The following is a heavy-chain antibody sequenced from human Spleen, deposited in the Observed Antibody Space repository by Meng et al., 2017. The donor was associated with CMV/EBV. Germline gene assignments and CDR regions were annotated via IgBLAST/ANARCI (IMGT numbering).Heavy chain of an antibody. V-gene: IGHV1-46*01. CDR2: INPNGGAT. CDR3: ARDREVGATRAFDI. Sequence: SGYSFTNYYLQWVRQAPGQGLGWMGIINPNGGATSYAPKFQGRVTMTRDTSTDTVYMELSSLKSDDTAVYYCARDREVGATRAFDIWGQGTMVTVSS. D-gene: IGHD1-26*01. J-gene: IGHJ3*02. CDR1: GYSFTNYY.